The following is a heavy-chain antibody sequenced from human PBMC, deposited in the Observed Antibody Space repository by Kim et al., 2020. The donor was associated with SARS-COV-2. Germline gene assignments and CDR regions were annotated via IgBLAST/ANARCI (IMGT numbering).Heavy chain of an antibody. V-gene: IGHV3-7*01. CDR1: GFTFSSYW. CDR2: IKQDGSEK. J-gene: IGHJ6*02. CDR3: ARGRYYGSGKPYGMDV. D-gene: IGHD3-10*01. Sequence: GGSLRLSCAASGFTFSSYWMSWVRQAPGKGLEWVANIKQDGSEKYYVDSVKGRFTISRDNAKNSLYLQMNSLRAEDTAVYYCARGRYYGSGKPYGMDVWGQGTTVTVSS.